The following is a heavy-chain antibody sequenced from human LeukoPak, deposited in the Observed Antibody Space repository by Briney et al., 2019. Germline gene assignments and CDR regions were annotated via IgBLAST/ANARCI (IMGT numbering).Heavy chain of an antibody. CDR1: GFTFSSYA. D-gene: IGHD4-17*01. CDR3: ANLDYGDFDAFDI. Sequence: GGSLRLSCAASGFTFSSYAMSWVRQAPGKGLERVSAISGSGGSTYYADSVKGRFTISRDNSKNTLYLQMNSLRAEDTAVYYCANLDYGDFDAFDIWGQGTMVTVSS. CDR2: ISGSGGST. V-gene: IGHV3-23*01. J-gene: IGHJ3*02.